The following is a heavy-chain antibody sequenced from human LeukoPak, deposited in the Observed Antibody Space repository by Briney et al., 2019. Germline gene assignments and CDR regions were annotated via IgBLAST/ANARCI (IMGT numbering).Heavy chain of an antibody. V-gene: IGHV4-31*03. CDR3: ARSTTVTTLGDAFDI. Sequence: SETLSLTCTVSGGSISSSSYYWGWIRQPPGKGLEWIGYIYYSGSTYYNPSLKSRVTISVDTSKNQFSLKLSSVTAADTAVYYCARSTTVTTLGDAFDIWGQGTMVTVSS. CDR2: IYYSGST. CDR1: GGSISSSSYY. J-gene: IGHJ3*02. D-gene: IGHD4-17*01.